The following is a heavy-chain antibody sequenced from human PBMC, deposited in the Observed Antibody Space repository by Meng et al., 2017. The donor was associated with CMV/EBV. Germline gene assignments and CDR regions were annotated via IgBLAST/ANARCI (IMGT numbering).Heavy chain of an antibody. V-gene: IGHV2-5*02. Sequence: HTTLKEAGPTLVEPTPTHTLTFTFSGYALSTSVVGVGLIRQPPGKALEWLALIYWDDDKRYSPSLKSRLTITKDTSKNQVVLTMTNMDPVDTATYYCAHRHCGGDCYPLNYFDYWGQGTLVTVSS. CDR1: GYALSTSVVG. CDR2: IYWDDDK. CDR3: AHRHCGGDCYPLNYFDY. D-gene: IGHD2-21*02. J-gene: IGHJ4*02.